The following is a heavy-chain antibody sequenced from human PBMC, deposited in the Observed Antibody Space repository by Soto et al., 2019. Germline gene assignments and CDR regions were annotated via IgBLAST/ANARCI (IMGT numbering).Heavy chain of an antibody. D-gene: IGHD2-2*01. J-gene: IGHJ4*02. Sequence: QVQLQESGPGLVKPSQTLSLTCTVSGGSISSGGYYWSWIRQHPGKGLEWIGYIYYSGSTYYNPSLMSRVTIAVDTSKNQFSLKLSSVTAADTAVYYCARSPSRVVAFIYWGQGTLVTVSS. CDR3: ARSPSRVVAFIY. CDR2: IYYSGST. V-gene: IGHV4-31*03. CDR1: GGSISSGGYY.